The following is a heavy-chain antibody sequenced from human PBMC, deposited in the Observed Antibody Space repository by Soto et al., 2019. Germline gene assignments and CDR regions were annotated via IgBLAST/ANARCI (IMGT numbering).Heavy chain of an antibody. J-gene: IGHJ4*02. CDR1: GGSISSYY. D-gene: IGHD3-9*01. CDR3: ARFGYYDILTGYYFFDY. Sequence: SETLSLTCTVSGGSISSYYWSWIRQPPGKGLEWIGYIYYSGSTNYNPSLKSRVTISVDTSKNQFSLKLSSVTAADTAVYYWARFGYYDILTGYYFFDYWGQGTLVTVSS. V-gene: IGHV4-59*01. CDR2: IYYSGST.